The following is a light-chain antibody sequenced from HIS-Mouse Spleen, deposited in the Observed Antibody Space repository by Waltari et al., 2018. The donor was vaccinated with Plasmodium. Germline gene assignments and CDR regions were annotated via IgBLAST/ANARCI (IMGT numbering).Light chain of an antibody. CDR2: EDS. V-gene: IGLV3-10*01. CDR1: ALPKKY. J-gene: IGLJ3*02. Sequence: SYELTQPPSVSVSPGQTARITCSGDALPKKYAYWDQQKSGPAPVLVSYEDSKRPSGCPERFAGARSGTMATLTISGAQVEDEADYYCYSTDSSGNHRVFGGGTKLTVL. CDR3: YSTDSSGNHRV.